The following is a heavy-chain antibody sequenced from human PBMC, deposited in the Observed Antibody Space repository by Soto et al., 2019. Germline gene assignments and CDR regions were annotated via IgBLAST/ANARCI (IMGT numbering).Heavy chain of an antibody. CDR1: GYTFTGYY. D-gene: IGHD3-10*01. Sequence: VQLVQSGAEVKKPGASVKVSCKASGYTFTGYYMHWVRQAPGQGLEWMGWINPNSGGTNYAQKFQGWVTMTRDTSISTAYMELSRLRSDDTAVYYCARGGHYYGSGSYYAKGVGMDVWGQGTTVTVSS. J-gene: IGHJ6*02. CDR2: INPNSGGT. CDR3: ARGGHYYGSGSYYAKGVGMDV. V-gene: IGHV1-2*04.